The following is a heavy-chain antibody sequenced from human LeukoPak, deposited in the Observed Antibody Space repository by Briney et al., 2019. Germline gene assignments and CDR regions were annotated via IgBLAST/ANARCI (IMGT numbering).Heavy chain of an antibody. D-gene: IGHD6-19*01. V-gene: IGHV3-9*01. J-gene: IGHJ2*01. Sequence: PGRSLRLSCAASGFTFDDYAMHWVRQAPGKGLEWVSGISWNSGSIGYADSVKGRFTISRDNAKNSLYLQMNSLRAEDTAVYYCARMAGWYFDLWGRGTLVTVSS. CDR3: ARMAGWYFDL. CDR2: ISWNSGSI. CDR1: GFTFDDYA.